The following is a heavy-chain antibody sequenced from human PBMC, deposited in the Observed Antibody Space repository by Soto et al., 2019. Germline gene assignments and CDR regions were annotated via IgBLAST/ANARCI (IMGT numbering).Heavy chain of an antibody. CDR3: ARDLGCCGGAPAYYGMDV. J-gene: IGHJ6*02. D-gene: IGHD2-21*01. Sequence: PGGSLRLSCAASGFTFSSYAMHWVRQAPGKGLEWVAVISYDGSNKYYADSVKGRFTISRDNSKNTLYLQMNSLRAEDTAVYYCARDLGCCGGAPAYYGMDVWGQGTTVTVSS. V-gene: IGHV3-30-3*01. CDR2: ISYDGSNK. CDR1: GFTFSSYA.